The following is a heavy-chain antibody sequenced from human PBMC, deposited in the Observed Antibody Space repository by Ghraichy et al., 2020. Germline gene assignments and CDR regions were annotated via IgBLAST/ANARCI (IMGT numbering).Heavy chain of an antibody. CDR3: ARHRSPLGGAFFFDY. CDR1: GGSISSSSYY. D-gene: IGHD4-17*01. CDR2: IYYSGST. J-gene: IGHJ4*02. Sequence: SETLSLTCTVSGGSISSSSYYWGWIRQPPGKGLEWIGSIYYSGSTYYNPSLKSRVTISVDTSKNQFSLKLSSVTAADTAVYYCARHRSPLGGAFFFDYWGQGTLVTVSS. V-gene: IGHV4-39*01.